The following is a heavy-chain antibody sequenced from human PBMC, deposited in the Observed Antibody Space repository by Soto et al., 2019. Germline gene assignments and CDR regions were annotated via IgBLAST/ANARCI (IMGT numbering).Heavy chain of an antibody. CDR2: ISSSSTI. D-gene: IGHD3-22*01. CDR1: GFTFSDYY. J-gene: IGHJ4*02. V-gene: IGHV3-11*04. CDR3: ARDDGITRIVVVIAPPGYFDY. Sequence: GGSLRLSCAASGFTFSDYYMNWVRQAPGKGLEWVSSISSSSTICYADSVKGRFTISRDNAKNSLYLQMNSLRAEDTAVYYCARDDGITRIVVVIAPPGYFDYWGQGTLVTVSS.